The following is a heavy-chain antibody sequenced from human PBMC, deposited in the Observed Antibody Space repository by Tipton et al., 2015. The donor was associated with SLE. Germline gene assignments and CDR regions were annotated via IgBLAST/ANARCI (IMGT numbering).Heavy chain of an antibody. V-gene: IGHV4-30-4*02. J-gene: IGHJ6*03. D-gene: IGHD6-19*01. CDR2: IDDSGST. CDR3: ARCSSGWYNIYYYYMDV. CDR1: GGSVSSGDYC. Sequence: TLSLTCTVSGGSVSSGDYCWSWIRQPPGKGLEWIGCIDDSGSTFNNPSLKSRLTISVDTSKNEFSLKLSSVTAADTAVYYCARCSSGWYNIYYYYMDVWGKGTTVTVS.